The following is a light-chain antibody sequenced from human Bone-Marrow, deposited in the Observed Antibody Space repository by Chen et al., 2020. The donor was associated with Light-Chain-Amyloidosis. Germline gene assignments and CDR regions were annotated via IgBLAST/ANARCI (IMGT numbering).Light chain of an antibody. J-gene: IGLJ3*02. V-gene: IGLV3-21*03. CDR2: DDS. CDR1: NIGSKS. Sequence: SYVLTQPPSVSVAPGKTARITCGGNNIGSKSMYWYQQKPGQAPVLVVYDDSDRPSGIPELRCGYNSGNTATLTISRVEAGDVADYDCQVWDSRSDLRVFGGGTRLTVL. CDR3: QVWDSRSDLRV.